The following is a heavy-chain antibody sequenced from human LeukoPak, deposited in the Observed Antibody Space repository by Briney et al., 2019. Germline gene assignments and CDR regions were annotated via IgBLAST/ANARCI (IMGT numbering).Heavy chain of an antibody. Sequence: SQTLSLTCTVSAGSINSGDYYWSWIRQPAGKGLEWIGRVYSPGTNYNYNPSVKSRVTISIDTSKNQFSLKLTSVTAADTAVYYCARGIGTSYDSSRDAFDIWGQGTMVTVSS. CDR3: ARGIGTSYDSSRDAFDI. D-gene: IGHD3-22*01. V-gene: IGHV4-61*02. CDR2: VYSPGTN. J-gene: IGHJ3*02. CDR1: AGSINSGDYY.